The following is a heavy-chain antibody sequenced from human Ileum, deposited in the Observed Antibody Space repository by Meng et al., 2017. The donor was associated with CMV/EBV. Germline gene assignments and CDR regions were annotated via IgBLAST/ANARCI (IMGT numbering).Heavy chain of an antibody. CDR3: ARVGPLGNYPSHAFDI. J-gene: IGHJ3*02. CDR2: INTATGYT. D-gene: IGHD4-11*01. CDR1: GYIFSDYG. Sequence: ASVKVSCKASGYIFSDYGMSWVRQAPGLGLEWMGWINTATGYTKFAQKFQGRISMTADTSTTTAHMELRSLRSDDTAVYYCARVGPLGNYPSHAFDIWGQGTMVTV. V-gene: IGHV1-18*01.